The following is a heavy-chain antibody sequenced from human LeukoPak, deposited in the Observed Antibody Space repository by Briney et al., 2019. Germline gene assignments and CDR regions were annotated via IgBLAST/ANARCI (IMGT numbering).Heavy chain of an antibody. J-gene: IGHJ4*02. CDR2: ISSSSSYI. D-gene: IGHD6-19*01. V-gene: IGHV3-21*01. CDR1: GFTFSTYS. Sequence: GGSLSLSCAASGFTFSTYSMNWVRQAPGKGLEWVSSISSSSSYIYYADSVKGRFTISRDNAKNSLYLQMNSLRAEDTAVYYCARARSGWFDYWGQGTLVTVSS. CDR3: ARARSGWFDY.